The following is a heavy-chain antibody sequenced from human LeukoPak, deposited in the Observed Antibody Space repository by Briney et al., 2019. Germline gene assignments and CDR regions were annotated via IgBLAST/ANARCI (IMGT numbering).Heavy chain of an antibody. V-gene: IGHV4-34*01. CDR1: GGSFSGYY. CDR2: INHSGST. CDR3: ANGYSSGWNDY. D-gene: IGHD6-19*01. J-gene: IGHJ4*02. Sequence: PSETLSLTCAVYGGSFSGYYRSWIRQPPGKGLEWIGEINHSGSTNYNPSLKSRVTISVDTSKNQFSLKLSSVTAADTAVYYCANGYSSGWNDYWGQGTLVTVSS.